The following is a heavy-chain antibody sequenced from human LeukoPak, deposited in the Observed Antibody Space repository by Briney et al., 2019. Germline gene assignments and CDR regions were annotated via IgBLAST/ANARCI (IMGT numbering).Heavy chain of an antibody. CDR1: GFTFSSYA. CDR2: ISYDGSNK. V-gene: IGHV3-30*04. J-gene: IGHJ4*02. D-gene: IGHD4-17*01. CDR3: ARKLYHGDEIDY. Sequence: GRSLRLSCAASGFTFSSYAMHWVRQAPGKGLEWVAVISYDGSNKYYADSVKGRFTISRDNSKNTLCLQMNSLRAEDTAVYYCARKLYHGDEIDYWGQGTLVTVSS.